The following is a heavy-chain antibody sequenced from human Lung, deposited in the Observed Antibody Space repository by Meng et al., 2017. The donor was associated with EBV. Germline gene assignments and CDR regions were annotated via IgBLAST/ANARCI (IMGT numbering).Heavy chain of an antibody. CDR2: IYYTGSS. Sequence: QVQLHESGPGMVQPSQTLSLTCTVSGGSVISGGYYWSWIRQQPGKGLEWIGYIYYTGSSFYNPSLKSRVTISVDTSKNQFSLNLSSVTAADTAVYYCANAGRFGESLGDYWGQGILVTVSS. D-gene: IGHD3-10*01. CDR1: GGSVISGGYY. V-gene: IGHV4-31*03. J-gene: IGHJ4*02. CDR3: ANAGRFGESLGDY.